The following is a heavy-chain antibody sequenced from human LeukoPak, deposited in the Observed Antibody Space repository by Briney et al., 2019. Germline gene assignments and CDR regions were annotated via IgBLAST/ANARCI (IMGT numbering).Heavy chain of an antibody. CDR1: GFTFSIYS. J-gene: IGHJ6*03. CDR2: ITSRSTYI. Sequence: PGGSLRLSCAASGFTFSIYSMNWVRQAPGKGLEWVSSITSRSTYIYYAGSVKGRFTVSRDNAKNSLYLQMNSLRAEDTAMYYCARGYAAAVQKYSYGSYSAHYYYMDVWGKGTTVTVSS. V-gene: IGHV3-21*01. D-gene: IGHD5-18*01. CDR3: ARGYAAAVQKYSYGSYSAHYYYMDV.